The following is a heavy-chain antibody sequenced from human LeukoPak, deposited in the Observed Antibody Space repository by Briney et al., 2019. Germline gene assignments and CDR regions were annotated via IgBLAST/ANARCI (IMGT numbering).Heavy chain of an antibody. CDR1: GFPFDDYG. V-gene: IGHV3-20*04. D-gene: IGHD3-16*01. Sequence: GGSLRLSCAASGFPFDDYGMTWVRQAPGKGLEWVSDSNWNGARTGYADSVKGRFTISRDNAKNSLYLQMNSLTAEDTALYYCARRRRLGDFPHYYYMDVWGKGTTVTVSS. J-gene: IGHJ6*03. CDR3: ARRRRLGDFPHYYYMDV. CDR2: SNWNGART.